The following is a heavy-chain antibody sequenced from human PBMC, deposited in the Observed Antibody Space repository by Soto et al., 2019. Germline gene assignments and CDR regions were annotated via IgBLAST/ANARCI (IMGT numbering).Heavy chain of an antibody. J-gene: IGHJ4*02. CDR2: IDANSGGT. V-gene: IGHV1-2*04. CDR1: GYTFIGYY. Sequence: QVQLVQSGAEVKKPGASVKVSCKASGYTFIGYYIHWVRQAPGQGLEWMGWIDANSGGTNYAQKFQGWVTMTGDTSISTAYMELSGLRSDDTAVYYCARRYGDSHPYDFWGQGTLVTVSS. D-gene: IGHD4-17*01. CDR3: ARRYGDSHPYDF.